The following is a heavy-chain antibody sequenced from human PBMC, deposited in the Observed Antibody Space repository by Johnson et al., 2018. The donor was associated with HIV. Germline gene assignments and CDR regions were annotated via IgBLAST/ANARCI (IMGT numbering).Heavy chain of an antibody. D-gene: IGHD3-10*01. CDR1: GFTFDDYG. Sequence: VQLVESGGGVVRPGGSLRLSCAASGFTFDDYGMSWVRQGPVRGLEWVSVIDSGGSTDYADSVRGRFTISRDDSKNTLYLQMNSLRVEDTAVYYCASSYSESDAFDIWGQGTMVTVSS. J-gene: IGHJ3*02. CDR3: ASSYSESDAFDI. V-gene: IGHV3-20*04. CDR2: IDSGGST.